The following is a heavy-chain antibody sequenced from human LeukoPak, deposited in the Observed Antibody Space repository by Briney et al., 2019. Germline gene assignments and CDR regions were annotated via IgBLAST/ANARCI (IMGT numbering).Heavy chain of an antibody. Sequence: GGSLRLSCAASGFTFSSYSMNWVRQAPGKGLEWVSSISSSSSYIYYADSVKGRFTISRDNAKNSLYLQMNSLRAEDTAVYYCAKDLPFYDGSYGMDVWGQGTTVTVSS. J-gene: IGHJ6*02. CDR1: GFTFSSYS. D-gene: IGHD2/OR15-2a*01. CDR2: ISSSSSYI. V-gene: IGHV3-21*01. CDR3: AKDLPFYDGSYGMDV.